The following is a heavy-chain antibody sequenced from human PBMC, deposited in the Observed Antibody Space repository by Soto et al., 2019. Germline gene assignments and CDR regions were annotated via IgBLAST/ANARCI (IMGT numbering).Heavy chain of an antibody. Sequence: ASVKVSCKTSGYSFIDDYIHWMRQAPGQGLEWVGWISPNSGASNYTQNFQGRVTMTRDRSTATVYMELTGLRSDDTAVYYCARWRDGVATQDSWGQGTLVTVSS. J-gene: IGHJ4*02. CDR3: ARWRDGVATQDS. CDR1: GYSFIDDY. V-gene: IGHV1-2*02. D-gene: IGHD5-12*01. CDR2: ISPNSGAS.